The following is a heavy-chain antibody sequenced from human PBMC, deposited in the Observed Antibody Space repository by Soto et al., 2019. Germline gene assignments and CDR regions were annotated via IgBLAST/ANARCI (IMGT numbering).Heavy chain of an antibody. V-gene: IGHV4-31*03. J-gene: IGHJ5*02. Sequence: SETLSLTCTVSGGSISSDYWSWIRQHPGKGLEWIGYIYYSGSTYYNPSLKSRVTISVDTSKNQFSLKLSSVTAADTAVYYCARAIKQIYDFWGGDWFDPWGQGTLVTVSS. D-gene: IGHD3-3*01. CDR3: ARAIKQIYDFWGGDWFDP. CDR2: IYYSGST. CDR1: GGSISSDY.